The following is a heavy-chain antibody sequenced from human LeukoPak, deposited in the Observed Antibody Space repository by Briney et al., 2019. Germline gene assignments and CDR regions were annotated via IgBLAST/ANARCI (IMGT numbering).Heavy chain of an antibody. Sequence: SQTLSLTCAFSGYSLITSGFAWNWIRQSPSRGLEWLGRTYYTSRWSNEYAVSLKSRITVNADTSKNQFSLQLNSVTPGDTALYDCSTGRYSGFDIWGQGTTVTVSS. CDR1: GYSLITSGFA. CDR2: TYYTSRWSN. CDR3: STGRYSGFDI. J-gene: IGHJ3*02. D-gene: IGHD1-26*01. V-gene: IGHV6-1*01.